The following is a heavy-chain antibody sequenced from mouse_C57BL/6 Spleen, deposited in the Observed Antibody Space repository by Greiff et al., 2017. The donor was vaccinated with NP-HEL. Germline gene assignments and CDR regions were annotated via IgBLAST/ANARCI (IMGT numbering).Heavy chain of an antibody. CDR1: GFTFSSYA. Sequence: EVKLVESGGGLVKPGGSLKLSCAASGFTFSSYAMSWVRQTPEKRLEWVATISDGGSYTYYPDNVKGRFTISRDNAKNNLYLQMSHLKSEDTAMYYCAREGTGTGWYCDVWGTGTTVTVSS. CDR2: ISDGGSYT. V-gene: IGHV5-4*01. J-gene: IGHJ1*03. D-gene: IGHD4-1*01. CDR3: AREGTGTGWYCDV.